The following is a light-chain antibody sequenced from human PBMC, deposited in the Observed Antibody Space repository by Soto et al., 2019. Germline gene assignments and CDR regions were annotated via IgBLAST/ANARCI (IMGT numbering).Light chain of an antibody. CDR2: AAS. CDR1: QGISSY. CDR3: QHYDSYTGT. Sequence: AIRMTQSPSSFSASTGDRGTITCWASQGISSYLAWYQQKPGKAPKLLIYAASTLQTGVPSRFRGSGSGTDFTLTISCLQAEDFATYCCQHYDSYTGTFGQGTKLDIK. J-gene: IGKJ1*01. V-gene: IGKV1-8*01.